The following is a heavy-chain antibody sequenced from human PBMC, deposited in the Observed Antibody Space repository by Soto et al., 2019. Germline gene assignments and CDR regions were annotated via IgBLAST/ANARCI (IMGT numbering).Heavy chain of an antibody. D-gene: IGHD3-16*02. CDR2: IYHSGST. V-gene: IGHV4-30-2*01. CDR1: GGSISSGGYS. CDR3: ARGLGGAILPDY. J-gene: IGHJ4*02. Sequence: PSETLSLTCAVSGGSISSGGYSWSWIRQPPGKGLECIGYIYHSGSTYYNPSLKSRVTISVDRSKNQFSLKLSSVTAADTSVYYCARGLGGAILPDYWGQGTLGTVSS.